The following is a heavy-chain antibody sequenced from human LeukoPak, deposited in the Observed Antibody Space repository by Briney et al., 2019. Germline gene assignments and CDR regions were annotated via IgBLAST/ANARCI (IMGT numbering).Heavy chain of an antibody. CDR3: AKGYSSSPGMFDY. Sequence: PGGSLRLSCAASGFTVSSNYMSWVRQPPGKGLEWIGSIYYSGSTYYNPSLKSRVTISVDTSKNQFSLKLSSVTAADTAVYYCAKGYSSSPGMFDYWGQGTLVTVSS. CDR1: GFTVSSNY. D-gene: IGHD6-13*01. J-gene: IGHJ4*02. CDR2: IYYSGST. V-gene: IGHV4-39*07.